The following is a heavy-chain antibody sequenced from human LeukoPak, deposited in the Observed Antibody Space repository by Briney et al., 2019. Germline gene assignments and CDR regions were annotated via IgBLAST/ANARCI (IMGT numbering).Heavy chain of an antibody. CDR1: GFTFSSYA. D-gene: IGHD5-12*01. Sequence: GRSLRLSCAASGFTFSSYAMNWVRQAPGKGLEWVAGITYEASNKTYEDSVKGQFTISRDNSKKSLYLLMKRLRAEDTAVYYCARDPTHSHSGYDYYFDYWGQGSLVTVSS. V-gene: IGHV3-30-3*01. CDR3: ARDPTHSHSGYDYYFDY. J-gene: IGHJ4*02. CDR2: ITYEASNK.